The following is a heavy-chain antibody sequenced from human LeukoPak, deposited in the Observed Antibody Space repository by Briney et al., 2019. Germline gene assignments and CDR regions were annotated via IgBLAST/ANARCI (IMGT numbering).Heavy chain of an antibody. V-gene: IGHV3-23*01. D-gene: IGHD3-22*01. CDR3: PRDSSCYFDFDY. Sequence: DGSLRLSYAASGLTFSRYSMLGVRQAPGKGLEWVSAINRSGGSTYYADSVKGRFTISSNNSKNTLYLQMNSLNAGGPAVYFFPRDSSCYFDFDYWGQGTRVSVSS. J-gene: IGHJ4*02. CDR2: INRSGGST. CDR1: GLTFSRYS.